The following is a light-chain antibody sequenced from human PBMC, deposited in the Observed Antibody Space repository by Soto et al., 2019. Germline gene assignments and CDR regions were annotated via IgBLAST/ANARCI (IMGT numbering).Light chain of an antibody. V-gene: IGLV2-14*01. CDR1: SSDIGAYNS. CDR3: CSYADTYTFV. CDR2: QVS. Sequence: QSALAQPASVSGSPGQSITISCTGTSSDIGAYNSVSWYQQHPGKAPKLIVFQVSFRPSAVSDRFSGSKSDNTASLTISGLQAEDEADYYCCSYADTYTFVFGTGTKVTVL. J-gene: IGLJ1*01.